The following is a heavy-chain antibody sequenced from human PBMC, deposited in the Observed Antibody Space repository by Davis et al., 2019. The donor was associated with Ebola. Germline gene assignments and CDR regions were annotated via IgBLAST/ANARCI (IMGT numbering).Heavy chain of an antibody. CDR1: GYTFTTYW. Sequence: GGSLRLSCKGSGYTFTTYWISWVRQMPGKGLEWMGIIYPGDSDTRYSPSFQGQVTISADKSISTAYLQWSSLKASDTAMYYCARGNYGGNSYYYYGMDVWGKGTTVTVSS. CDR3: ARGNYGGNSYYYYGMDV. J-gene: IGHJ6*04. CDR2: IYPGDSDT. D-gene: IGHD4-23*01. V-gene: IGHV5-51*01.